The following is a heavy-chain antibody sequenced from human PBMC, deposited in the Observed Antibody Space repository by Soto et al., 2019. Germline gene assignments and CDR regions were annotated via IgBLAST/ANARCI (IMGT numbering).Heavy chain of an antibody. CDR3: VRYCSTTKCPFDY. V-gene: IGHV4-30-4*01. CDR1: CGSIISGGSY. Sequence: SETLSLTCTFSCGSIISGGSYWGWIRQPPGKGLEWIGYIYYSGNTYFNPSLKSRVTLSVDTSKNQFSLNLSSVTAADTAVYYCVRYCSTTKCPFDYWGQGTLVTVSS. D-gene: IGHD2-2*01. CDR2: IYYSGNT. J-gene: IGHJ4*02.